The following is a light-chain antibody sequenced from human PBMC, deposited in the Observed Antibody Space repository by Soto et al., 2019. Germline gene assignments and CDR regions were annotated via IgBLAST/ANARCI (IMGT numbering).Light chain of an antibody. CDR3: CSYVDSTSVI. V-gene: IGLV2-23*02. CDR2: EVS. CDR1: SSDVGSYNF. J-gene: IGLJ2*01. Sequence: QSALTQPASVSGSPGQSITISCTGTSSDVGSYNFVSWYQQHPGKAPKFIIYEVSKRPSGVSNRVSGSKSGTTASLTISGLQAEDEADYYCCSYVDSTSVIFGGGTKLTVL.